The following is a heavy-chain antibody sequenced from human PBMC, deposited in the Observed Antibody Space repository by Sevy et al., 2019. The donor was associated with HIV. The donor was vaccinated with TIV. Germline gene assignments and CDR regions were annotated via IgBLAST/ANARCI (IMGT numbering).Heavy chain of an antibody. CDR3: ARGLRFWEWLLSREDTLDY. D-gene: IGHD3-3*01. J-gene: IGHJ4*02. CDR1: GFTFSSYA. V-gene: IGHV3-30-3*01. Sequence: GGSLRLSCAASGFTFSSYAMHWVRQAPGKGLEWVAVISYDGSNKYYADSVKGRFTISRDNSKNTLYLQMNSLRAEDTAVYYCARGLRFWEWLLSREDTLDYWGQGTLVTVSS. CDR2: ISYDGSNK.